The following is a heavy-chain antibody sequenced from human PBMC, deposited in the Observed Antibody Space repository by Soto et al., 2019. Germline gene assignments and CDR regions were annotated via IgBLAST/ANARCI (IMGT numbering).Heavy chain of an antibody. J-gene: IGHJ5*02. CDR2: IYYSGST. V-gene: IGHV4-31*03. Sequence: SETLSLTCTVSGGSISSGGYYWSWIRQHPGKGLEWIGYIYYSGSTYYNPSLKSRVTISVDTSKNQFSLKLSSVTAADTAVYYCARNDFWSVSLLPKNKIDPWGQGTLVTVSS. D-gene: IGHD3-3*01. CDR3: ARNDFWSVSLLPKNKIDP. CDR1: GGSISSGGYY.